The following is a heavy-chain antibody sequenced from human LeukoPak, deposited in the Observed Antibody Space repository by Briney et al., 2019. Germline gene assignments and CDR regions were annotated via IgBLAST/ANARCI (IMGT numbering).Heavy chain of an antibody. CDR2: INPNSGGT. D-gene: IGHD2-15*01. CDR1: GYTSTGYY. V-gene: IGHV1-2*02. J-gene: IGHJ6*02. Sequence: ASVKVSCKASGYTSTGYYMHWVRQAPGQGLEWMGWINPNSGGTNYAQKFQGRVTMTRDTSISTAYMELSRLRSDDTAVYYCATYCSGGSCYYYYGMDVWGQGTTVTVSS. CDR3: ATYCSGGSCYYYYGMDV.